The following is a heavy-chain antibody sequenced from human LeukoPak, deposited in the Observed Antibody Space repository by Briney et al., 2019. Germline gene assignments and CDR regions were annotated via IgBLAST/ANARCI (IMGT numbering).Heavy chain of an antibody. CDR1: GGTFSSYA. CDR3: ARVGDPQTLDY. Sequence: ASVKVSCKASGGTFSSYAISWVRQAPGQGLEWMGGIIPIFGTANYAQKFQGRVTITTDESTGTAYMELSSLRSEDTAVYYCARVGDPQTLDYWGQGTLVTVSS. J-gene: IGHJ4*02. V-gene: IGHV1-69*05. D-gene: IGHD4-23*01. CDR2: IIPIFGTA.